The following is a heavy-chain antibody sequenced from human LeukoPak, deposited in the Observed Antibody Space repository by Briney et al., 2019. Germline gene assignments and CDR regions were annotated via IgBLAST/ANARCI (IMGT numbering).Heavy chain of an antibody. CDR3: ARVYGNDFWSGYYTPYFDY. Sequence: PSETLSLTCTVSGGSISSYYWSWIRQPPGKGLEWIGYIYYSGSTNYNPSLKSRVTISVDTSENQFSLKLSSVTAADTAVYYCARVYGNDFWSGYYTPYFDYWGQGTLVTVSS. J-gene: IGHJ4*02. CDR1: GGSISSYY. CDR2: IYYSGST. D-gene: IGHD3-3*01. V-gene: IGHV4-59*01.